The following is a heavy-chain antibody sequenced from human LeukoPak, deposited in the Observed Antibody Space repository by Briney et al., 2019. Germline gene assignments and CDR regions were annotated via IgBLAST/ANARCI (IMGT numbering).Heavy chain of an antibody. V-gene: IGHV3-7*01. CDR1: GFSFSDYW. J-gene: IGHJ4*02. D-gene: IGHD3-10*01. CDR2: IRQDGRDK. Sequence: GGSLRLSCVASGFSFSDYWMSWVRQAPGKGLEWVANIRQDGRDKYYVDSVKGRFTISRDNSKNTLYLQMGSLRAEDMAVYYCARLGAAGSGYFDYWGQGTLVTVSS. CDR3: ARLGAAGSGYFDY.